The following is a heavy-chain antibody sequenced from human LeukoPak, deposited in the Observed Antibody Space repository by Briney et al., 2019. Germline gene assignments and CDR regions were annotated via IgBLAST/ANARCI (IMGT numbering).Heavy chain of an antibody. V-gene: IGHV3-43*02. D-gene: IGHD6-19*01. Sequence: GGSLRFSCAASGFTFDDYAMHWVRQAPGKGLEWVSLISGDSGYTYYTDSVKGRFTISRDNRKNSLYLQMNSLRTEDTALYYCAKGRSGWHWFDPWGQGTLVTVSS. CDR1: GFTFDDYA. CDR3: AKGRSGWHWFDP. J-gene: IGHJ5*02. CDR2: ISGDSGYT.